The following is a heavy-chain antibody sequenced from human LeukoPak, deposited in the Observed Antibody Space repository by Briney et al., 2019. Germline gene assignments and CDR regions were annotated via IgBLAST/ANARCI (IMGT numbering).Heavy chain of an antibody. CDR2: INPNSGGT. J-gene: IGHJ6*03. CDR1: GYTFTGYY. D-gene: IGHD3-10*01. V-gene: IGHV1-2*02. CDR3: ARGLRGGSSYYYYCYMDV. Sequence: EASVKVSCKASGYTFTGYYMHWVRQAPGQGLEWMGWINPNSGGTNYAQKFQGRVTMTRDTSISTAYMELRSLRSDDTAVYYCARGLRGGSSYYYYCYMDVWGKGTTVTVSS.